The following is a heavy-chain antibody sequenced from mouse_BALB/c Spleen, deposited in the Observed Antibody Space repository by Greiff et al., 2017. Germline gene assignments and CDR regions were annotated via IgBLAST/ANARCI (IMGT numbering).Heavy chain of an antibody. CDR2: INPYNDGT. CDR3: ALYYGNYRPWFAY. J-gene: IGHJ3*01. V-gene: IGHV1-14*01. D-gene: IGHD2-1*01. CDR1: GYTFTSYV. Sequence: VQLQQSGPELVKPGASVKMSCKASGYTFTSYVMHWVKQKPGQGLEWIGYINPYNDGTKYNEKFKGKATLTSDKSSSTAYMELSSLTSEDSAVYYCALYYGNYRPWFAYWGQGTLVTVSA.